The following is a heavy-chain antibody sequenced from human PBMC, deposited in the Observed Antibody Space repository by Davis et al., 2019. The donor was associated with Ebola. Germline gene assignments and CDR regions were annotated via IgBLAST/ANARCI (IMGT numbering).Heavy chain of an antibody. V-gene: IGHV4-59*08. CDR2: IFYSGNT. J-gene: IGHJ4*02. CDR1: GGSVNNYF. D-gene: IGHD6-19*01. Sequence: MPSETLSLTCTVSGGSVNNYFWSWIRQSPGKGLEWIGYIFYSGNTTYNPSLKSRVTISVDTSKNQFSLKLSSVAAADTAVYYCASIAVAGTWAFDYWGQETLVTVSS. CDR3: ASIAVAGTWAFDY.